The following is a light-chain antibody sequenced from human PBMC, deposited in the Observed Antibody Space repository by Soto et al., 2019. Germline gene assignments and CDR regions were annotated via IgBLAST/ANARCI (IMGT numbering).Light chain of an antibody. J-gene: IGLJ2*01. CDR3: QSYDSSNQV. CDR1: SGSIASSY. CDR2: EDD. V-gene: IGLV6-57*03. Sequence: NFMLTQPHSVSESPGKTVTISCTRSSGSIASSYVQWYQQRPGSAPTTVIYEDDQRPSGVPDRFSGSIDSSSNSASLTISGLKTDDEADYYCQSYDSSNQVFGGGTKLTVL.